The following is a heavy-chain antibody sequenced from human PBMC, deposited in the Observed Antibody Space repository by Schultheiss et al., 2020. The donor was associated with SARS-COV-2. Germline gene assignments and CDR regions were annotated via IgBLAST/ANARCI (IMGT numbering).Heavy chain of an antibody. CDR3: ARVSLITMVRGGAFDI. J-gene: IGHJ3*02. V-gene: IGHV3-48*03. Sequence: GGSLRLSCAASGFTFSSYEMNWVRQAPGKGLEWVSYISSSGSTIYYADSVKGRFTISRDNVKNSLYLQMNSLRAEDTAVYYCARVSLITMVRGGAFDIWGQGTMVTVSS. CDR2: ISSSGSTI. CDR1: GFTFSSYE. D-gene: IGHD3-10*01.